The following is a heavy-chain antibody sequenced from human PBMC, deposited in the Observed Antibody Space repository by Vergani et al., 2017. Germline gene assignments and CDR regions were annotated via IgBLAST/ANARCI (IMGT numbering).Heavy chain of an antibody. Sequence: EVQLVESGGGLVQPGGSLRVSCAASGFTFSSYWMSWVRQAPGKGLEWVAHIKKDGSEKYYVDSVKGRFTISRDNAENSVYLEMNSLRVEDTAVYYCATIGGATFNRPYNWFDPRGQGTLVTVSS. V-gene: IGHV3-7*01. J-gene: IGHJ5*02. D-gene: IGHD1-26*01. CDR2: IKKDGSEK. CDR3: ATIGGATFNRPYNWFDP. CDR1: GFTFSSYW.